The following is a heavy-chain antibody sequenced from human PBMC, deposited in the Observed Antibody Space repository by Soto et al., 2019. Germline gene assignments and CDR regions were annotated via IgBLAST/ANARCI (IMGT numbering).Heavy chain of an antibody. V-gene: IGHV4-59*01. J-gene: IGHJ5*02. CDR2: IYYSGST. D-gene: IGHD3-10*01. CDR1: GGSISSYY. Sequence: SETLSLTCTVSGGSISSYYWSWIRQPPGKGLEWIGYIYYSGSTNYNPSLKSRVTISVDTSKNQFSLKLSSVTAADTAVYYCARAELLHIPYYGSGSRQWFDPWGQGTLVTVS. CDR3: ARAELLHIPYYGSGSRQWFDP.